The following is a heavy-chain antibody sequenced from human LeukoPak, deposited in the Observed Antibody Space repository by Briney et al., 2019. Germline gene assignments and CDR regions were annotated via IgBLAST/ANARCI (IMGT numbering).Heavy chain of an antibody. CDR1: GYSISSSYY. CDR3: ARDRYYYYMDV. CDR2: IYYSGST. J-gene: IGHJ6*03. V-gene: IGHV4-61*01. Sequence: SETLSLTCTVSGYSISSSYYWSWIRQPPGKGLEWIGYIYYSGSTNYNPSLKSRVTISVDTSKNRFSLKLSSVTAADTAVYYCARDRYYYYMDVWGKGTTVTVSS.